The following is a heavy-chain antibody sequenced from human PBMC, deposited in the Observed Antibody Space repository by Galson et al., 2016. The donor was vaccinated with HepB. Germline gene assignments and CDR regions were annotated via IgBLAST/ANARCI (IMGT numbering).Heavy chain of an antibody. D-gene: IGHD6-13*01. J-gene: IGHJ6*02. Sequence: SVKVSCKASGYTFASYYMHWVRQAPGQGLEWMGIINPSGGGTSYAQKFQGRVTVTRDTSTSTVYMELSSLRSQDAAVYYCARDPRGGLAAAGAGWRDYYYGMDVWGQGTTVTVSS. CDR1: GYTFASYY. CDR3: ARDPRGGLAAAGAGWRDYYYGMDV. V-gene: IGHV1-46*01. CDR2: INPSGGGT.